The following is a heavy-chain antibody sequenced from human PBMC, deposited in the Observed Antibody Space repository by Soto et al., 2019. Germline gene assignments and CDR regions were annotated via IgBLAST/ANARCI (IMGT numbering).Heavy chain of an antibody. CDR1: GGSFSGYY. J-gene: IGHJ4*02. CDR2: INHSGST. Sequence: SETLSLTCAVYGGSFSGYYWSWIRQPPGKGLEWIGEINHSGSTNYNPSLKSRVTISVDTSKNQFSLKLSSVTAADTAVYYCARGLIPPFDSSSSLYYFDYWGQGTLVTVSS. D-gene: IGHD6-6*01. V-gene: IGHV4-34*01. CDR3: ARGLIPPFDSSSSLYYFDY.